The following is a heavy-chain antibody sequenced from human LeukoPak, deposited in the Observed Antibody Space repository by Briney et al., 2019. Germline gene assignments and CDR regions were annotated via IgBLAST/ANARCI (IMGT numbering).Heavy chain of an antibody. V-gene: IGHV4-4*07. CDR1: GGSISSYY. CDR2: IYTSGST. D-gene: IGHD2-2*01. CDR3: ARDGIVVVPAAMGYYHYYYMDV. Sequence: SETLSLTCTVPGGSISSYYWSWIRQPAGKGLEWIGRIYTSGSTNYNPSLKSRVTMSVDTSKNQFSLKLSSVTAADTAVYYCARDGIVVVPAAMGYYHYYYMDVWGKGTTVTVSS. J-gene: IGHJ6*03.